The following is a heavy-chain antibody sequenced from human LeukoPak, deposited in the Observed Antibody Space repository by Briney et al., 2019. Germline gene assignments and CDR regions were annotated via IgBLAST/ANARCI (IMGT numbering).Heavy chain of an antibody. CDR1: GFTFSNYG. D-gene: IGHD6-13*01. CDR2: IRFDATDK. Sequence: GGSLRLSCAASGFTFSNYGIHWVRQAPGKGLEWVAFIRFDATDKYYADSVKGRFTISRDNSRNTVSLEMNSLRAEDTSVYYCAKSPYRGGSSWTEFDYWGQGTLVTVSS. V-gene: IGHV3-30*02. J-gene: IGHJ4*02. CDR3: AKSPYRGGSSWTEFDY.